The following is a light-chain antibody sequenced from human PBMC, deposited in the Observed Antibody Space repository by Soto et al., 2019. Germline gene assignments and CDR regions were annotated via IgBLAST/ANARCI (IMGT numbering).Light chain of an antibody. CDR1: PSIGSQ. CDR2: GAS. Sequence: DIQMAQSPSSLSASIGDSVTIPCRASPSIGSQLHWYQQTAGKAPKVLIYGASSLQGGVPSRFTGSGSGTDLTFTISTLQPDDFATYYLQLGYSSPHVITFGPRTRLHI. CDR3: QLGYSSPHVIT. J-gene: IGKJ5*01. V-gene: IGKV1-39*01.